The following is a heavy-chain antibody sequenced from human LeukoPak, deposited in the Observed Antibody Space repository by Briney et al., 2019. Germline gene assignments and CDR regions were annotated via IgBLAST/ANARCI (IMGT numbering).Heavy chain of an antibody. CDR1: GFTFSNYR. CDR2: INSDGSSA. V-gene: IGHV3-74*01. CDR3: ARPVTGTYAPLEY. J-gene: IGHJ4*02. D-gene: IGHD1-1*01. Sequence: GGSLRLSCAASGFTFSNYRMHWVRPAPGKGRVYVSRINSDGSSANYADSVQGRFTISRDNAKNTLYLEMNSLRADDTAVYYCARPVTGTYAPLEYWGQGTLVTVSS.